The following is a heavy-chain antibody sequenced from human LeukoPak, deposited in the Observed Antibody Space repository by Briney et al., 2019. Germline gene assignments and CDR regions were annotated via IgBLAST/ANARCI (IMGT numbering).Heavy chain of an antibody. Sequence: GGSLRLSCAASGFTFSDYYMSWIRQAPGKGLEWVSSISSSSSDTKYADSVKGRFTISRDNAKKSLYLQMNSLRAEDTAVYYCARGRLTCSGGSCYSWYFDLWGRGALVTVSS. V-gene: IGHV3-11*05. CDR3: ARGRLTCSGGSCYSWYFDL. CDR2: ISSSSSDT. D-gene: IGHD2-15*01. J-gene: IGHJ2*01. CDR1: GFTFSDYY.